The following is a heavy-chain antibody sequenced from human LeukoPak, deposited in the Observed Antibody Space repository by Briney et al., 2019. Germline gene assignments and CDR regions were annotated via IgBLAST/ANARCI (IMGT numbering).Heavy chain of an antibody. V-gene: IGHV1-46*01. J-gene: IGHJ2*01. CDR1: GYTFTRFY. Sequence: ASVKVSCKASGYTFTRFYIHWVRQAPGQGLEWMGIINPSGGSGNNAQKFQGRVTMTTDTSTSTAYMELRSLRSDDTAVYYCARLEVVTGLWYFDLWGRGTLVTVSS. CDR2: INPSGGSG. CDR3: ARLEVVTGLWYFDL. D-gene: IGHD4-23*01.